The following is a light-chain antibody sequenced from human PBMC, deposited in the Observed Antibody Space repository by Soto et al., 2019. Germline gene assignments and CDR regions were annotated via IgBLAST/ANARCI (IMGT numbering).Light chain of an antibody. Sequence: EIVMAHSSGSLSLSPVERATLCCRASQSVSSSYLAWYQQKPGQAPRLLIYGASSRATGIPDRFSGSGSGTDFTLTISRLEPEDFAVYYCQQYGSSPRTFGQGTKVDIK. CDR2: GAS. CDR1: QSVSSSY. V-gene: IGKV3-20*01. J-gene: IGKJ1*01. CDR3: QQYGSSPRT.